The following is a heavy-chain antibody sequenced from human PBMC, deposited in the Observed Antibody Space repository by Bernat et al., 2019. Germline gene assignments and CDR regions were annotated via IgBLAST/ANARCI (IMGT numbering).Heavy chain of an antibody. Sequence: EVQLLESGGGLVQPGGSLRLSCAASGFIFSNYAMSWVRQAPGKGLEWVSGITTSGGGTYYADSVKGRFTITRDNSKNTLYLQMNSLRAEDTAVDYWAMDIPPRPNHPKRVVVADYNWFDPWGQGTLVTVSS. CDR2: ITTSGGGT. V-gene: IGHV3-23*01. J-gene: IGHJ5*02. D-gene: IGHD2-15*01. CDR3: AMDIPPRPNHPKRVVVADYNWFDP. CDR1: GFIFSNYA.